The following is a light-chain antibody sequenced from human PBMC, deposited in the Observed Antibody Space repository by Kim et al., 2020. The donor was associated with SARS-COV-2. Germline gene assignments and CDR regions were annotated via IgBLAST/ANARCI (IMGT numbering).Light chain of an antibody. CDR1: QSVGSY. V-gene: IGKV3-20*01. CDR2: GAS. J-gene: IGKJ3*01. Sequence: EIVLTQSPGTLSLSPGERATLSCRASQSVGSYLAWYQQKPGQAPRLLIYGASSRATGIPDTFSGSGSGTDFTLTISRLEPEDFAVYYCQHYGRSPPLTFGPGTKVDIK. CDR3: QHYGRSPPLT.